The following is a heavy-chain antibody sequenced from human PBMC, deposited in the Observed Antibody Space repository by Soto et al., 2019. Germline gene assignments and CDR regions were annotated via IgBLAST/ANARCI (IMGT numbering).Heavy chain of an antibody. CDR3: AREGLVLVPTTVNSDYYYYAMDV. CDR2: INSGGGSA. D-gene: IGHD2-2*01. V-gene: IGHV1-46*01. CDR1: GYTFTNYY. J-gene: IGHJ6*02. Sequence: ASVKVSCKASGYTFTNYYMHWVRQAPGQGLEWMGIINSGGGSATYAQKFLGRVTLTRDTSTSTAYMELSSLGSEDTAVYYCAREGLVLVPTTVNSDYYYYAMDVWGQGTTVTVSS.